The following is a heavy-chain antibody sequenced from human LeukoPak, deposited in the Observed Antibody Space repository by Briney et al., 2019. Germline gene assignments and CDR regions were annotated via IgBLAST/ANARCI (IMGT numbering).Heavy chain of an antibody. J-gene: IGHJ4*02. CDR1: DGSITSSTYY. V-gene: IGHV4-39*01. CDR3: VYYYGSGSVEY. Sequence: PSETLSLTCTVSDGSITSSTYYSGWIRQPPGKGLEWIGSFYYSGSTNYNPSLKSRVTISVDTSKNQFSLKLSSVTAADTAVYYCVYYYGSGSVEYWGQGTLDTVSS. D-gene: IGHD3-10*01. CDR2: FYYSGST.